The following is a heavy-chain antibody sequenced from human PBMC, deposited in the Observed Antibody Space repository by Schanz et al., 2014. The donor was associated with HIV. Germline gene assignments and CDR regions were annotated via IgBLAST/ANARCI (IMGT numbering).Heavy chain of an antibody. J-gene: IGHJ6*02. CDR3: AREWVYYYYYGMDV. D-gene: IGHD6-13*01. CDR1: GFGFQMYG. CDR2: IGHDGTYN. V-gene: IGHV3-33*01. Sequence: QVHLVESGGGVVQPGGSLRLSCAASGFGFQMYGMHWVRQAPGKGLEWVSVIGHDGTYNVYTDSVKGRFTVSRDNAKNSLYLQMKSLRDEDTAVYYCAREWVYYYYYGMDVWGQGTTVTVSS.